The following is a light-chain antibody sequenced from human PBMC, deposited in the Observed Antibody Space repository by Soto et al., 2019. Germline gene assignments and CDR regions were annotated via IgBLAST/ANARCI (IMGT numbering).Light chain of an antibody. V-gene: IGKV1-5*03. CDR3: QQHNSYPFT. CDR1: QSISSW. J-gene: IGKJ3*01. Sequence: DIQMTQSPSTLSASVGDRVTITCRASQSISSWLAWYQQKPGKAPKLLIYKASSLESGVPSRFSGSESGTEFTLTISSPQPDDFATYYCQQHNSYPFTFGPGTKVDIK. CDR2: KAS.